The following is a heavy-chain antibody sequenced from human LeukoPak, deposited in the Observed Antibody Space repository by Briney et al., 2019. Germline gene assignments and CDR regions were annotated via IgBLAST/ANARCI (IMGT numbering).Heavy chain of an antibody. CDR1: GFTFSSYG. J-gene: IGHJ6*03. CDR2: IRYDGSNK. V-gene: IGHV3-30*02. D-gene: IGHD6-19*01. CDR3: AKDFGSVAGSYYYYYYMDV. Sequence: PGGSLRLSCAASGFTFSSYGMHWVRQAPGKGLEWVAFIRYDGSNKYYADSVKGRFTISRDNSKNTLYLQMNSLRAEDTAVYYCAKDFGSVAGSYYYYYYMDVWGKGTTVTISS.